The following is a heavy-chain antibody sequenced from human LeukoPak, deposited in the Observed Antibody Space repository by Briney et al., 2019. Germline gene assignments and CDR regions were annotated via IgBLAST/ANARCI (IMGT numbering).Heavy chain of an antibody. CDR1: GYTFTGYY. J-gene: IGHJ5*02. Sequence: ASVKASCKASGYTFTGYYMHWVRQAPGQGLEWMGWINPNSGGTNYAQKFQGRVTMTRDTSISTAYMELSRLRSDDTAVYYCARQVVVVIAPSNLNNWFDPWGQGTLVTVSS. CDR3: ARQVVVVIAPSNLNNWFDP. CDR2: INPNSGGT. D-gene: IGHD2-21*01. V-gene: IGHV1-2*02.